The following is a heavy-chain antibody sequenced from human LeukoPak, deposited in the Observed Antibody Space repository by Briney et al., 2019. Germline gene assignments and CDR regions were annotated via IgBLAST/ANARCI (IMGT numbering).Heavy chain of an antibody. D-gene: IGHD5-18*01. CDR3: AKEALRVTPYDY. Sequence: GGSLRLSCAASGFTFSSYSMSWVRQAPENGLEWVSAISGSGGSTYYADSVKGRFTISRENSKNTLYLQMNSLRAEDTAVYYCAKEALRVTPYDYWGQGTLVTVSS. V-gene: IGHV3-23*01. CDR1: GFTFSSYS. CDR2: ISGSGGST. J-gene: IGHJ4*02.